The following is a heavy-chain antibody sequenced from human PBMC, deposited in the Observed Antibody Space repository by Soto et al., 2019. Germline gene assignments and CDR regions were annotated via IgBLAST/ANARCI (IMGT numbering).Heavy chain of an antibody. V-gene: IGHV3-33*01. Sequence: QVQLVESGGGVVQPGRSLRLSCAASGFTFSSYGMHWVRQAPGKGLERVAVIWYDGSNKYYADSVKGRFTISRDNSKNSLYLQMNSLRDEDTAVYYCARDRASSGWYFGLWGRGTLVTVAS. CDR3: ARDRASSGWYFGL. D-gene: IGHD6-19*01. CDR2: IWYDGSNK. J-gene: IGHJ2*01. CDR1: GFTFSSYG.